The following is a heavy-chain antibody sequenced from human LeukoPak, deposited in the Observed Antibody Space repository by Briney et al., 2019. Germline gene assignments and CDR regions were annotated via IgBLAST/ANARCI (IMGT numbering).Heavy chain of an antibody. J-gene: IGHJ4*02. V-gene: IGHV3-7*01. Sequence: GGSLRLSCAASGFTFSGHWMIWVRQAPGRGLEWVANINEDGSQKYYMDSVRGRFTISRDNAKNSLCLQMNSLRAEDTAVYYCVRDSRWTFDYWGQGTLVTVSS. CDR1: GFTFSGHW. D-gene: IGHD6-13*01. CDR2: INEDGSQK. CDR3: VRDSRWTFDY.